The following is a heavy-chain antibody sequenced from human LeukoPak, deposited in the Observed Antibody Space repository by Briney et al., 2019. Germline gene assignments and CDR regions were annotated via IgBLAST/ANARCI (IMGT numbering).Heavy chain of an antibody. D-gene: IGHD3-22*01. CDR3: ARASYYYDSSGYPGYYFDY. V-gene: IGHV1-2*02. Sequence: EASVKVSCKASGYTFTDHYMHWVRQAPGQGLEWMGWINPNSGGTNYAQKFQGRVTMTRDTSISTAYMELSRLRSDDTAVYYCARASYYYDSSGYPGYYFDYWGQGTLVTVSS. CDR1: GYTFTDHY. CDR2: INPNSGGT. J-gene: IGHJ4*02.